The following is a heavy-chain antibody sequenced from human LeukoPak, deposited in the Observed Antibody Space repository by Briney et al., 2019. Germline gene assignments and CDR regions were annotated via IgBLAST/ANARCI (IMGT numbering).Heavy chain of an antibody. CDR3: ARVRGYSYGTFDY. Sequence: SQTLSLTCTVSGASISSGRDYWSWIRQPAGKGLEWIGRVYMSGSSNYIPSLESRVTISVDTSKNQFSLKLNSVTAADTAVYYCARVRGYSYGTFDYWGQGTLVTVSS. CDR2: VYMSGSS. CDR1: GASISSGRDY. V-gene: IGHV4-61*02. D-gene: IGHD5-18*01. J-gene: IGHJ4*02.